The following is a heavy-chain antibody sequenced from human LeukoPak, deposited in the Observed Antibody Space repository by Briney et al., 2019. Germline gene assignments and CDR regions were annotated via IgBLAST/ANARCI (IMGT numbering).Heavy chain of an antibody. J-gene: IGHJ4*02. V-gene: IGHV4-34*01. D-gene: IGHD3-3*01. CDR1: GGSFSGYY. CDR2: INHSGST. CDR3: ARLPYYDFWSGYYQDY. Sequence: SETLSLTCAVYGGSFSGYYWSWIRQPPGKGLEWIGEINHSGSTNYNPSLKSRVTISVDTSKNQFSLKLSSVTAADTAVYYCARLPYYDFWSGYYQDYWGQGTLVTVSS.